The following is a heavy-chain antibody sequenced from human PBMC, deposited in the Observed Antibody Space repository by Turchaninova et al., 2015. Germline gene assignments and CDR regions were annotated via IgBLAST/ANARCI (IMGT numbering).Heavy chain of an antibody. CDR2: TYYRSRWYN. Sequence: VPLQQSGPGLVTPCQPPYLPCAMTGDRGFSNSAAWNWIRQSPSKGLEWLGRTYYRSRWYNDYALSVKSRITINSDTSENQFSLRLNSVTPEDTAVYYCARGGTYFKGFEFWGQGALVTVSS. CDR1: GDRGFSNSAA. CDR3: ARGGTYFKGFEF. D-gene: IGHD1-26*01. J-gene: IGHJ4*02. V-gene: IGHV6-1*01.